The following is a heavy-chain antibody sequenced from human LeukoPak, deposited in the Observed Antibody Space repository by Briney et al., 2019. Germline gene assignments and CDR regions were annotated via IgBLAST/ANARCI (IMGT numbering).Heavy chain of an antibody. CDR2: ISSSSSYI. J-gene: IGHJ5*02. D-gene: IGHD2-8*02. CDR3: ARVSGPGSGFDP. Sequence: GGSLRLSCAASGFTFSSYSMNWVRQAPGKGLEWVSSISSSSSYIYYADSVKGRFTISRDNAKNSLYLQMNSLRAEDTAVYYCARVSGPGSGFDPWGQGTLVTVSS. V-gene: IGHV3-21*01. CDR1: GFTFSSYS.